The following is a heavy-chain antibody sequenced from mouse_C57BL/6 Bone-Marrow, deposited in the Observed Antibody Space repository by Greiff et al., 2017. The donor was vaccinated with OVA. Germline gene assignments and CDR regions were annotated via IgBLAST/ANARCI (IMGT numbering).Heavy chain of an antibody. Sequence: EVQLMESGGGLVKPGGSLKLSCAASGFTFSDYGMHWVRQAPEKGLEWVAYISSGSSTITYADTVKGRFTISSDNAKNTLFLQMTSLRSEDAAMYYCGREGVRAMDYWGQGTSVTVSS. CDR1: GFTFSDYG. V-gene: IGHV5-17*01. D-gene: IGHD2-14*01. CDR2: ISSGSSTI. J-gene: IGHJ4*01. CDR3: GREGVRAMDY.